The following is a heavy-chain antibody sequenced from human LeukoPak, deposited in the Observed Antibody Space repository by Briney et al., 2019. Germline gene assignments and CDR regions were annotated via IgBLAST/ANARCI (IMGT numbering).Heavy chain of an antibody. CDR3: ARVFVLLRARDRFDP. D-gene: IGHD3-10*01. V-gene: IGHV4-34*01. CDR2: INHSGST. J-gene: IGHJ5*02. CDR1: GGSFSGYY. Sequence: SETLSLTCAVYGGSFSGYYWSWVRQPPGKGLEWIGEINHSGSTNYNPSLKSRVTISVDTSKNQFSLKLSSVTAADTAVYYCARVFVLLRARDRFDPWGRGTLVTVSS.